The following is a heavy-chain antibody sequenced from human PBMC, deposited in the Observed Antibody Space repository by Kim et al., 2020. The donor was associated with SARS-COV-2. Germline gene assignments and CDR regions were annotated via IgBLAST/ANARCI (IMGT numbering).Heavy chain of an antibody. V-gene: IGHV3-48*04. CDR1: GFTFSSYS. CDR3: ARYRPLWGYGDYGYGMDV. CDR2: ISSSSSTI. J-gene: IGHJ6*02. D-gene: IGHD4-17*01. Sequence: GGSLRLSCAASGFTFSSYSMNWVRQAPGKGLEWVSYISSSSSTIYYADSVKGRFTISRDNAKNSLYLQMNSLRAEDTAVYYCARYRPLWGYGDYGYGMDVWGQGTTVTVSS.